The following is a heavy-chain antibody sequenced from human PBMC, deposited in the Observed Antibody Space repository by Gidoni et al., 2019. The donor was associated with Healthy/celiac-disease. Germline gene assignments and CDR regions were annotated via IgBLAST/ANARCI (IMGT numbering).Heavy chain of an antibody. CDR1: GFTFINPW. J-gene: IGHJ4*02. V-gene: IGHV3-15*01. Sequence: EVQLVESGGGLVKPGGSLRISCAASGFTFINPWSIWVRRAPGKGLGWVGRIKSKTDGGTTDYAAPVKGRFTISRDDSKNTLYLQMNSLKTEDTAVYYCTTGTPYDFWSGYYGFSPYYFDYWGQGTLVTVSS. CDR3: TTGTPYDFWSGYYGFSPYYFDY. D-gene: IGHD3-3*01. CDR2: IKSKTDGGTT.